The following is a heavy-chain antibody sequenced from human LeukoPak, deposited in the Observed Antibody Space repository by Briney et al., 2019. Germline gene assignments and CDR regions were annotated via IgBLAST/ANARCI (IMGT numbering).Heavy chain of an antibody. D-gene: IGHD6-13*01. Sequence: ASVKVSCKVSGYTLTELSMHWVRQAPGKGLEWMGGFEPEDGEPFYAQKFQGRVTMTEDTSTDTTYMEVSSLRSEDTAVYYCTGGSTWSLLDYWGQETVVRLSS. J-gene: IGHJ4*02. V-gene: IGHV1-24*01. CDR2: FEPEDGEP. CDR3: TGGSTWSLLDY. CDR1: GYTLTELS.